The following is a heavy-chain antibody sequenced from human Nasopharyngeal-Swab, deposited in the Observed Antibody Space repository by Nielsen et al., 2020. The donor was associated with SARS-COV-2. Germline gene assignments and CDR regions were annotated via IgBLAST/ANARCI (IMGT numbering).Heavy chain of an antibody. Sequence: WERQAPGQGLEWMGWMNPNSGNTGYAQKFQGRVTMSRDTSISTAYMELNSLTSEDTAVYYCARKGASDYWGQGTLVTVSS. V-gene: IGHV1-8*01. J-gene: IGHJ4*02. D-gene: IGHD3-16*01. CDR2: MNPNSGNT. CDR3: ARKGASDY.